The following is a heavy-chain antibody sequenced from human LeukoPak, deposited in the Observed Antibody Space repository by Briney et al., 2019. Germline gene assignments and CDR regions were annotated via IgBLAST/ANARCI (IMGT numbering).Heavy chain of an antibody. V-gene: IGHV1-2*04. CDR1: GYTFTGYY. CDR2: INPNSGGT. CDR3: ARGFLREYNWNDGSWFDP. J-gene: IGHJ5*02. Sequence: ASVKVSCKASGYTFTGYYTHWVRQAPGQGLEWMGWINPNSGGTNCAQKFQGWVTMTRDTSISTAYMELSRLRSDDTAVYYCARGFLREYNWNDGSWFDPWGQGTLVTVSS. D-gene: IGHD1-1*01.